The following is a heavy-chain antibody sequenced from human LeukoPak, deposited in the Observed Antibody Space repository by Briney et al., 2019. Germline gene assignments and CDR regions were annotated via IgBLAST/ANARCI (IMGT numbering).Heavy chain of an antibody. CDR2: ISWNSGSI. D-gene: IGHD5-12*01. Sequence: PGGSLRLSCAASGFTFDDYAMHWVRQAPGKGLEWVSGISWNSGSIGYADSVKGRFTISRDNAKNSLYLQMNSLRAEDTALYYCAKDSASGYDSLWGDAFDIWGQGTMVTVSS. V-gene: IGHV3-9*01. CDR3: AKDSASGYDSLWGDAFDI. CDR1: GFTFDDYA. J-gene: IGHJ3*02.